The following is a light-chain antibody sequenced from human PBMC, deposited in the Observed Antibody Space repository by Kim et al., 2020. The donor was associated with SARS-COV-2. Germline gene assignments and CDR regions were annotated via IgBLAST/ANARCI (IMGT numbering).Light chain of an antibody. Sequence: LSAGQRATLSCRASQSVARDYLAWYQHLPGRAPRLLIHAASSTAAGAPDRFSGSGSGTDFTLTISRLEPEDFAIYYCQQYGPSRTFGQGTKVDIK. CDR1: QSVARDY. V-gene: IGKV3-20*01. CDR2: AAS. J-gene: IGKJ1*01. CDR3: QQYGPSRT.